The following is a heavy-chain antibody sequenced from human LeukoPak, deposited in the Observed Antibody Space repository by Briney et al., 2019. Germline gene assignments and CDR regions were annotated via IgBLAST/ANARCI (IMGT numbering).Heavy chain of an antibody. CDR3: ARSARLMKGVVEVTALDD. V-gene: IGHV3-48*03. Sequence: GGSLRLSCEDSGFTFRSYEMNWVRQAPGKGLEWIAYLSSSGRAFSYADSVKGRFTIARDNAKNSVYLEVNSLRADDTAVYYCARSARLMKGVVEVTALDDWGQGTLVTVSS. CDR2: LSSSGRAF. CDR1: GFTFRSYE. D-gene: IGHD3-3*01. J-gene: IGHJ4*02.